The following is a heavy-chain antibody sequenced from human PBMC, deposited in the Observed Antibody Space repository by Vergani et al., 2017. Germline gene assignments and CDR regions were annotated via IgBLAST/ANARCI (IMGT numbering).Heavy chain of an antibody. CDR1: GGAVNSGSNF. V-gene: IGHV4-61*02. J-gene: IGHJ3*01. CDR3: AREYSSTSGRAFDF. Sequence: QVQLQESGPGLVKPSQTLSLTCSVSGGAVNSGSNFWTWIRQPAGKGLEWIGRTSTDGSTNYNPSLKSRVTVSVDTSKTQISLRLTSVTAEDTAVYYCAREYSSTSGRAFDFWGQGTKVTVSS. D-gene: IGHD2-2*01. CDR2: TSTDGST.